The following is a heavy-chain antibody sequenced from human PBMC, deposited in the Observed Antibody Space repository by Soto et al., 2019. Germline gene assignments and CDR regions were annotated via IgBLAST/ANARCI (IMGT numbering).Heavy chain of an antibody. V-gene: IGHV3-23*01. CDR1: GFTFSSYA. CDR3: ARDRLVPYGYGMDV. Sequence: GGSLRLSCAASGFTFSSYAMSWVRQAPGKGLEWVSATSGSGGSTYYADSVKGRFAVSRDNSKNTLYLQMNSLRVEDTAVYYCARDRLVPYGYGMDVWGQGTTVTVSS. J-gene: IGHJ6*02. D-gene: IGHD2-2*01. CDR2: TSGSGGST.